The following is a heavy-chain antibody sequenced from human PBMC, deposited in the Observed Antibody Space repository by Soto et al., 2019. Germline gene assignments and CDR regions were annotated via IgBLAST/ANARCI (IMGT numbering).Heavy chain of an antibody. CDR1: GGSITSYY. D-gene: IGHD3-10*01. Sequence: QVQLQESGPGLVKPSETLSLTCTVSGGSITSYYWSWIRQPPGKGLEWIGYIHNSGSTSYHPSLLSRVTISADVSKNQFSLDLRYVTAADTAVYYCARRWSGTDYWGHGTLVTVSS. CDR3: ARRWSGTDY. J-gene: IGHJ4*01. CDR2: IHNSGST. V-gene: IGHV4-59*01.